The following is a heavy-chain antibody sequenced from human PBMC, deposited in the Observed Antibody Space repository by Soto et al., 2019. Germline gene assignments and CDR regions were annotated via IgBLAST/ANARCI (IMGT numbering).Heavy chain of an antibody. CDR2: INHSGST. CDR1: GGSFSGYY. V-gene: IGHV4-34*01. Sequence: SETLSLTCAVYGGSFSGYYWSWIRQPPGKGLEWIGEINHSGSTNYNPSLKSRVTISVDTSKNQFSLKLSSVTAADTAVYYCARGFNWGYYDIWGQGTMVTVS. J-gene: IGHJ3*02. CDR3: ARGFNWGYYDI. D-gene: IGHD7-27*01.